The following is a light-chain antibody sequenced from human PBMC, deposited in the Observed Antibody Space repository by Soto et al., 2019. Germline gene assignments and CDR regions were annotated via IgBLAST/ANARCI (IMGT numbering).Light chain of an antibody. CDR3: SAYTRSSLYV. J-gene: IGLJ1*01. CDR1: SSDVGGYNY. CDR2: EVS. Sequence: QSVLTQPDSVSGSPGQSITISCTGTSSDVGGYNYVSWYQQHPGKAPKLMIYEVSNRPSGVSNRFSCSKSGNTASLTISGLQAEDEADYYCSAYTRSSLYVFGTGTRSPS. V-gene: IGLV2-14*01.